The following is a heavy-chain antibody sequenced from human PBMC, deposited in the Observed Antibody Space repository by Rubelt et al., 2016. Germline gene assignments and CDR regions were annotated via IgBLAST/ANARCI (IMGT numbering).Heavy chain of an antibody. CDR2: ISASGGST. Sequence: GLEWVSAISASGGSTYYADSVKGRFTISRDNSKNTLDLQMNSLRAEDTAVYYCAKWKVAGIYPDAFDIWGQGTMVTVSS. J-gene: IGHJ3*02. CDR3: AKWKVAGIYPDAFDI. D-gene: IGHD6-19*01. V-gene: IGHV3-23*01.